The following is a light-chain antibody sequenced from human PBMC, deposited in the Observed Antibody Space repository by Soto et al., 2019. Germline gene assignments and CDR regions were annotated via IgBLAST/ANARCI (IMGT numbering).Light chain of an antibody. V-gene: IGKV1-8*01. J-gene: IGKJ1*01. CDR2: AAS. CDR3: QRYYSYPRT. Sequence: AIRMTQSPSSVSASPGDRVTLTCRASQGISSYLAWYQQKPGKAPKLLIYAASTLQSGVPSRFSGSGSGTDFTLTISCLQSEDFATYYCQRYYSYPRTFGQGSKVDI. CDR1: QGISSY.